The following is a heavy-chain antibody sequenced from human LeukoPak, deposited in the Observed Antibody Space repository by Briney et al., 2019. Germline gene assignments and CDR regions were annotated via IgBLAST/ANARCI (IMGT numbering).Heavy chain of an antibody. V-gene: IGHV3-66*01. J-gene: IGHJ3*02. CDR2: ISGGGST. D-gene: IGHD3-10*01. CDR3: ARVPGAYYDAFDI. CDR1: GFTVSSKY. Sequence: GGSLRLSCAACGFTVSSKYMSWVRKAPGKGLEWASLISGGGSTYYADSVKGRFTISRDNSKNTLYLQMNSLRAEDTAVYYCARVPGAYYDAFDIWGQGTMVTVSS.